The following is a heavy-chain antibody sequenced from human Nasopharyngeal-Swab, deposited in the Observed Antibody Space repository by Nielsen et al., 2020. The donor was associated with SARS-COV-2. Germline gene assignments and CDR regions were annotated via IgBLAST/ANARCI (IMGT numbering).Heavy chain of an antibody. CDR3: ASYGSGRKRDY. J-gene: IGHJ4*02. CDR2: ISSSSSYI. V-gene: IGHV3-21*01. D-gene: IGHD3-10*01. CDR1: GFTFSSYS. Sequence: GGSLRLSCAASGFTFSSYSMNWVRQAPGKGLEWVSSISSSSSYIYYADSVKGRFTISRDNAKNSLYLQMNSLRAEDTAVYYCASYGSGRKRDYGGQGTLVTVLL.